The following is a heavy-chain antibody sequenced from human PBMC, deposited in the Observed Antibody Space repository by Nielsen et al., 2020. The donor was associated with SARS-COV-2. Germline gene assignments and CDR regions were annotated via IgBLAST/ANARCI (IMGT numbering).Heavy chain of an antibody. CDR1: GFTFSSYW. CDR3: ARFYSYSTVSEEFDY. CDR2: IWYDGSNK. Sequence: GESLKISCAASGFTFSSYWMHWVRQAPGKGLEWVAVIWYDGSNKYYADSVKGRFTISRDNSKNTLYLQMNSLRAEDTAVYYCARFYSYSTVSEEFDYWGQGTLVTVSS. V-gene: IGHV3-33*08. J-gene: IGHJ4*02. D-gene: IGHD4-17*01.